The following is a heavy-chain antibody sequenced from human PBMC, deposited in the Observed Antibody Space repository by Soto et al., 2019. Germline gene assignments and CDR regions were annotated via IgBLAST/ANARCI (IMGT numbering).Heavy chain of an antibody. CDR1: VFSLSTSGVG. Sequence: QITLKESGPTLEKPTQTLTLTCTLSVFSLSTSGVGVGWIRQPPGKALEWLALIYWDDDKRYSPSLKSRLTITKDTSKNQVVLTMTNMDPVDTATYYCAHRPSYCSGGSCYSGFDYWGQGTLVTVSS. CDR2: IYWDDDK. CDR3: AHRPSYCSGGSCYSGFDY. D-gene: IGHD2-15*01. J-gene: IGHJ4*02. V-gene: IGHV2-5*02.